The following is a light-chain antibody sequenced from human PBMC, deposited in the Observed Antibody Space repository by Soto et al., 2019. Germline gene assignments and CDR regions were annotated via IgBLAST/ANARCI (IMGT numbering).Light chain of an antibody. Sequence: DIQMTQSPSSLSASVGDRLTITCRASQSISTYLNWYQQKLGKAPNLLIYAASSFQSGVPSRFSGSGSGTDFTLTISSLHPEDFATYYCQQSYSTPYSFGQGTKLTI. V-gene: IGKV1-39*01. CDR1: QSISTY. CDR2: AAS. CDR3: QQSYSTPYS. J-gene: IGKJ2*03.